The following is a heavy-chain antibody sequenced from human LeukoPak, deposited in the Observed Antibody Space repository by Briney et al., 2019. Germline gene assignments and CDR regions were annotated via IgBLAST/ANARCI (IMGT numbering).Heavy chain of an antibody. V-gene: IGHV4-39*07. Sequence: SETLSLTCTVSGGSISSGSYSRDWIRQPPGKGLEWIGSIHYSGRTYYNPSLKSRVTISVDTSKNQFSLKLSSVTAADTAVYYCARVPIRPIAVGYYYMDVWGKGTTVTVSS. CDR3: ARVPIRPIAVGYYYMDV. CDR2: IHYSGRT. J-gene: IGHJ6*03. CDR1: GGSISSGSYS. D-gene: IGHD6-19*01.